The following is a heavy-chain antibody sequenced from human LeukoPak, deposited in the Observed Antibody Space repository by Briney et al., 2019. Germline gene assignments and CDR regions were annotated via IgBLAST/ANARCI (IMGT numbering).Heavy chain of an antibody. J-gene: IGHJ3*01. V-gene: IGHV3-48*04. CDR3: ARDPNSKIGAFDL. CDR2: ISSSSNSI. D-gene: IGHD2/OR15-2a*01. CDR1: GFTFSVYG. Sequence: GGSLRLSCASSGFTFSVYGMNWVRQAPGKGLEWVSYISSSSNSIYYADSVKGRFTISRENAKNSLYLQVNSLRADDSAVYYCARDPNSKIGAFDLWGQGTMVTVSS.